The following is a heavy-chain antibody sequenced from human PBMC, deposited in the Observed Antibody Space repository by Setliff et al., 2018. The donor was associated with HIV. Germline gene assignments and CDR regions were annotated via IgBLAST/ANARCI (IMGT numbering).Heavy chain of an antibody. CDR2: ITPVIGRP. V-gene: IGHV1-69*10. CDR3: ARGAGNPHWYYDTWSGPSSGYFQH. J-gene: IGHJ1*01. D-gene: IGHD3-3*01. CDR1: GGDLNSFV. Sequence: GASVKVSCKGSGGDLNSFVISWVRQASGQGLEWMGGITPVIGRPNYAQRFHDRLTITADTSTNTAYMELTSLRSDDTAVYYCARGAGNPHWYYDTWSGPSSGYFQHWGQGTLVTVSS.